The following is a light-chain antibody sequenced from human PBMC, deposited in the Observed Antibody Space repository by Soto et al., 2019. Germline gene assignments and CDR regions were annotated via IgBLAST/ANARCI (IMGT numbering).Light chain of an antibody. Sequence: SQITQSPSSLSASVGYRVTITCRASQVIRNDLGWYQQKPGKAPKLLIYGASSLQSGVPSRFSGSGFGTDFTLTISSLQPEDFATYYCLQDYNSPWTFGQGTTGDI. CDR1: QVIRND. V-gene: IGKV1-6*01. CDR3: LQDYNSPWT. J-gene: IGKJ1*01. CDR2: GAS.